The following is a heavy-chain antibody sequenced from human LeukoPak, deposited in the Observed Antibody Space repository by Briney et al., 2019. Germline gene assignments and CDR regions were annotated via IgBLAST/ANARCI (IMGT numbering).Heavy chain of an antibody. CDR1: GGSLSGYY. V-gene: IGHV4-34*01. CDR3: ARVSPHYYGSGSLNDY. CDR2: INHSGST. Sequence: SETLSLTCAVYGGSLSGYYWSWIRQPPGKGLEWIGEINHSGSTNYNPSLKSRVTISVDTSKNQFSLKLSSVTAAHTAVYYCARVSPHYYGSGSLNDYWGQGTLVTVSS. D-gene: IGHD3-10*01. J-gene: IGHJ4*02.